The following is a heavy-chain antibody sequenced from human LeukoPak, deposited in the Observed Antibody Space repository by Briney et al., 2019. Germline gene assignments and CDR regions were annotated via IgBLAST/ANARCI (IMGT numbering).Heavy chain of an antibody. V-gene: IGHV1-2*02. CDR3: ARSKRRGDLLDY. CDR1: GYTFTDYY. Sequence: GASVKVSCKTSGYTFTDYYIQWMRQAPGQGLEWMGWINPNNGGTNFAQKFQGRVTMTRDTSISTAYMELTSLRSDDTALYYCARSKRRGDLLDYWGQGILVTVSS. D-gene: IGHD2-21*02. J-gene: IGHJ4*02. CDR2: INPNNGGT.